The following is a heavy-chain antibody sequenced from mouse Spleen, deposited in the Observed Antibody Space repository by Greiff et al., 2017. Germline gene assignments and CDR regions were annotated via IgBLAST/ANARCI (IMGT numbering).Heavy chain of an antibody. CDR1: GFSLTSYG. CDR3: ALYYGSSYPYYYAMDY. J-gene: IGHJ4*01. Sequence: QVQLKESGPSLVQPSQSLSITCTVSGFSLTSYGVHWVRQSPGKGLEWLGVIWRGGSTDYNAAFMSRLSITKDNSKSQVFFKMNSLQADDTAIYYCALYYGSSYPYYYAMDYWGQGTSVTVSS. V-gene: IGHV2-5-1*01. D-gene: IGHD1-1*01. CDR2: IWRGGST.